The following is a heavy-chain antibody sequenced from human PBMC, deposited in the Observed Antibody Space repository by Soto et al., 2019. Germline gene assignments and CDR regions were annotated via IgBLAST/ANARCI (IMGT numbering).Heavy chain of an antibody. V-gene: IGHV3-23*01. Sequence: GGPKRHPNAAFELTFGVYTRSCIRKDQGKGLEWVSGISGSGGRTYYADSVKGRFTISRDNFKNTLYLQMNSLRAEDTAVYYYSKDPRLQDYYYYYMDVWGKGTTVTVSS. CDR2: ISGSGGRT. CDR1: ELTFGVYT. CDR3: SKDPRLQDYYYYYMDV. J-gene: IGHJ6*03. D-gene: IGHD2-21*02.